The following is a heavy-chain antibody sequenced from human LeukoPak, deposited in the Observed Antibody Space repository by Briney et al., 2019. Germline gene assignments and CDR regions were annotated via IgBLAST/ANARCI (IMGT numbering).Heavy chain of an antibody. Sequence: ASVKVSCKASGGTFSSYAISWVRQAPGQGLEWMGRIIPILGIANYAQKFQGRVTITADKSTSTAYMELSSLRSEDTAVYYCARKYTGIAAAGKGYYYGMDVWGQGNPGHRLL. CDR2: IIPILGIA. D-gene: IGHD6-13*01. CDR3: ARKYTGIAAAGKGYYYGMDV. V-gene: IGHV1-69*04. CDR1: GGTFSSYA. J-gene: IGHJ6*02.